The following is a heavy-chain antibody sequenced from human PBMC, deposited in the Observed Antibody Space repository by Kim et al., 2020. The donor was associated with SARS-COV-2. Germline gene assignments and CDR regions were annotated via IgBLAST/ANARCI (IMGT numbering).Heavy chain of an antibody. J-gene: IGHJ4*02. V-gene: IGHV3-30*01. CDR3: ARDRGSTSCLHFDY. D-gene: IGHD2-2*01. Sequence: ADSVKGRFTISRDNSKNTLYLQMNSLRAEDTAVYYCARDRGSTSCLHFDYWGQGTLVTVSS.